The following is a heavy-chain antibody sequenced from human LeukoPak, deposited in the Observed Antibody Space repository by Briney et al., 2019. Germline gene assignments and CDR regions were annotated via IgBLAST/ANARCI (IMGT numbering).Heavy chain of an antibody. D-gene: IGHD1-26*01. J-gene: IGHJ4*02. CDR3: ARPRSTVGVTGLDC. Sequence: PGGSLRLSCAASGFTFSSYGMHWVRQAPGKGLEWVSIIYSSGGTYYADSARGRFTISRDSFKNTLYLQMNSLRAEDTAVYYCARPRSTVGVTGLDCWGQGTLVTVSA. CDR1: GFTFSSYG. V-gene: IGHV3-66*04. CDR2: IYSSGGT.